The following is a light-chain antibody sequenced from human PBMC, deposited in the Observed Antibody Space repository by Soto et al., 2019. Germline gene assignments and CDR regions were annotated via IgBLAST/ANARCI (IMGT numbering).Light chain of an antibody. CDR3: QQYGSSGT. CDR2: GAS. CDR1: QYIRKY. V-gene: IGKV3-20*01. J-gene: IGKJ1*01. Sequence: EVVMPQSPATVSVSPGESSPLSCRASQYIRKYLAWYQQSPGQSPRLLIYGASTRATGIPDRFSGSGSGTDFNLNISRLEPEDFAVYYCQQYGSSGTFGPGTKVDI.